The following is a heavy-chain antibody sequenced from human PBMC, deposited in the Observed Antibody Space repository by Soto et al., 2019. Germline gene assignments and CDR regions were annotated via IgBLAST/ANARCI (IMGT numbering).Heavy chain of an antibody. CDR2: INAGNGNT. CDR3: ARVRMGDYYDSSGYYRNDAFDM. D-gene: IGHD3-22*01. V-gene: IGHV1-3*01. J-gene: IGHJ3*02. Sequence: SAKVSFKASRYTFTKFAIHWVRQAPGQRPEWMGWINAGNGNTEYPYSENLQGRVTITRDTSATTAYMELSSLRSEDTAVYYCARVRMGDYYDSSGYYRNDAFDMWGQGTMVTVSS. CDR1: RYTFTKFA.